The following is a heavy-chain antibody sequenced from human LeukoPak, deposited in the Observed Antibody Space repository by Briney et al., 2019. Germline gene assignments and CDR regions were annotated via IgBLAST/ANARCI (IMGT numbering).Heavy chain of an antibody. D-gene: IGHD6-13*01. CDR1: GYTFTGYY. CDR3: ARDPRRLALAAAGLFDP. Sequence: GASVKVSCKASGYTFTGYYMHWVRQAPGQGLEWMGRINPNSGGTNYAQKFQGRVTMTRDTSISTAYMELSRLRSDDTAVYYCARDPRRLALAAAGLFDPWGQGTLVTVSS. CDR2: INPNSGGT. V-gene: IGHV1-2*06. J-gene: IGHJ5*02.